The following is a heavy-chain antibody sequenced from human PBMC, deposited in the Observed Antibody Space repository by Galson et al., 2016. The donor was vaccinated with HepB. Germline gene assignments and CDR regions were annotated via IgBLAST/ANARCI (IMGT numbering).Heavy chain of an antibody. Sequence: SLRLSCAASGFTFSSSTMNWVRQAPGEGLEWVASISSTGKYIYYADSLKGRFTISRDNAKSSLYLQMNSLRAEDTAVYYCARGLIIDYYSNGMDVWGQGTTVTVSS. D-gene: IGHD3-10*01. CDR1: GFTFSSST. V-gene: IGHV3-21*04. CDR2: ISSTGKYI. J-gene: IGHJ6*02. CDR3: ARGLIIDYYSNGMDV.